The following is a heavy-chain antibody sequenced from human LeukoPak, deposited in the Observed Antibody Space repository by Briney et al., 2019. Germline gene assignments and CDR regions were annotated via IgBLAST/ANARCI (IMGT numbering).Heavy chain of an antibody. V-gene: IGHV3-30*18. CDR1: GFTFSSYG. CDR3: AKSRLPPFEWDDTMDV. Sequence: GRSLRLSCAVSGFTFSSYGMHWVRQAPGKGLEWVAVISNDGSKKYYADSVKGRFTISRDNSKNTLYLQMNSPTAEDTAVYYCAKSRLPPFEWDDTMDVWGQGTTVTVSS. J-gene: IGHJ6*02. D-gene: IGHD1-26*01. CDR2: ISNDGSKK.